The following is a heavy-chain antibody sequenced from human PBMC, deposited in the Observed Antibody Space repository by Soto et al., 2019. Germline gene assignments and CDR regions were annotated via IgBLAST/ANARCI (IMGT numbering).Heavy chain of an antibody. CDR3: AGSPYYDSTGYYY. J-gene: IGHJ4*02. Sequence: SETLSLTCTVSGGSISSGGYYWSWIRQHPGKGLEWIGYIYYSGSTYYNPSLKSRVTISVDTSKNQFSLKLSSVTAADTAVFYCAGSPYYDSTGYYYWGPGTLVTVSS. CDR2: IYYSGST. V-gene: IGHV4-31*03. CDR1: GGSISSGGYY. D-gene: IGHD3-22*01.